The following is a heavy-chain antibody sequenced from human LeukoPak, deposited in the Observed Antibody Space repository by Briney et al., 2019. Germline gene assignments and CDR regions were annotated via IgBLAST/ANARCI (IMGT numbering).Heavy chain of an antibody. V-gene: IGHV4-61*02. D-gene: IGHD3-22*01. J-gene: IGHJ4*02. CDR1: GVSISSGSYY. CDR2: IYTTGST. CDR3: AREGYYDRSGYREY. Sequence: SQTLSLTCTVSGVSISSGSYYWVWIRQPAGKGLEWIGRIYTTGSTNYNPSFKSRVTISVHTSKNQFSLKLSSVTAADTAVYYCAREGYYDRSGYREYWGQGTLVTVSS.